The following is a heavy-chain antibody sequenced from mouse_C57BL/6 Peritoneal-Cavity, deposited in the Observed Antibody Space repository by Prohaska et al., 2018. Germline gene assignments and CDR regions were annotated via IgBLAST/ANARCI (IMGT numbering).Heavy chain of an antibody. CDR1: GYTFTSYW. D-gene: IGHD2-1*01. CDR2: IDPSDSYT. J-gene: IGHJ3*01. V-gene: IGHV1-50*01. CDR3: ALYGNYGN. Sequence: QVQLQQPGAELVKPGASVKLSCTASGYTFTSYWMQWVKQRPGQGLEWIGEIDPSDSYTNYNQKFKGKATLTVDTSSSTAYMKLSSLTSEDSAVYYCALYGNYGNWGQGTLVTVSA.